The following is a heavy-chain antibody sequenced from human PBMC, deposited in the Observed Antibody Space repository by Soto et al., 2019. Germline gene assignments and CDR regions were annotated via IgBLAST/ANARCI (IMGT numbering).Heavy chain of an antibody. CDR2: INPNSGGT. Sequence: GSVQVSCKASGYTFTGYYMHWVRQAPGQGLEWMGWINPNSGGTNYAQKFQGWVTMTRDTSISTAYMELSRLRFDDTAVYYCARRIAARGNWFDPWGQGTLVTVSS. D-gene: IGHD6-6*01. CDR1: GYTFTGYY. J-gene: IGHJ5*02. V-gene: IGHV1-2*04. CDR3: ARRIAARGNWFDP.